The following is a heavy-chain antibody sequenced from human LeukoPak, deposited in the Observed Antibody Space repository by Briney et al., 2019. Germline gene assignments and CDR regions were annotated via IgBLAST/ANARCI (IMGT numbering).Heavy chain of an antibody. Sequence: LEWVSHISSFSNFRSYAVSVKGRFTISRDNSKISLYLQMNSLRTEDTALYYCAKDLSRGDSVMDYWGQGTLVTVSS. J-gene: IGHJ4*02. D-gene: IGHD4-17*01. CDR2: ISSFSNFR. V-gene: IGHV3-43*01. CDR3: AKDLSRGDSVMDY.